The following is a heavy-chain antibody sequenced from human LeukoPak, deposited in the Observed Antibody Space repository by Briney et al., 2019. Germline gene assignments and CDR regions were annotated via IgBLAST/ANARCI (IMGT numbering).Heavy chain of an antibody. J-gene: IGHJ4*02. V-gene: IGHV5-51*01. CDR1: AYSFTTYW. CDR3: ATQTRYSSSWDY. D-gene: IGHD6-13*01. Sequence: GESLKISCKGSAYSFTTYWIGWVRQMPGKGLEWMGINYPGDSDTRYSPSFQGQVTISADKSINTAYLHWSSLKASDTAMYYCATQTRYSSSWDYWGQGTLVTVSS. CDR2: NYPGDSDT.